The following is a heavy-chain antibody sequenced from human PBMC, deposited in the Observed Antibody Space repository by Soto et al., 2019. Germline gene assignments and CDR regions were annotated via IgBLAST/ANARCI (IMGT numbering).Heavy chain of an antibody. J-gene: IGHJ6*02. V-gene: IGHV1-18*01. Sequence: ASVKVSCKASGYTFTSYGISWVRQAPGQGLEWMGWISAYNGNTNYAQKLQGRVTMTTDTSTSTAYMELRSLRSDDTAVYYCARDKPTWIQLVFYYGMDVWGQGTTVTV. CDR2: ISAYNGNT. D-gene: IGHD5-18*01. CDR1: GYTFTSYG. CDR3: ARDKPTWIQLVFYYGMDV.